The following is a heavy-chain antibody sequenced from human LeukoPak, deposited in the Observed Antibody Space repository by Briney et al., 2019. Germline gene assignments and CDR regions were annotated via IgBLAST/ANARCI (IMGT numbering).Heavy chain of an antibody. J-gene: IGHJ6*02. V-gene: IGHV3-13*01. CDR3: TRDGTVIRGLPRRARTFYGMDV. CDR2: IDNAGDT. Sequence: GGSLRLSCAASGFTFSSYAMSWVRQAPGKGLEWVSGIDNAGDTYYSDSVRGRFTISRENAKNSLYLQVNSLRAEDTAVYYCTRDGTVIRGLPRRARTFYGMDVWGQGTTVTVSS. CDR1: GFTFSSYA. D-gene: IGHD3-10*01.